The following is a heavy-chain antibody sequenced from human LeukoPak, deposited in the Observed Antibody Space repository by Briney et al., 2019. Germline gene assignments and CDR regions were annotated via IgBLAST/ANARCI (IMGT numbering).Heavy chain of an antibody. CDR1: GYSISSGYY. CDR3: ARVWGIAAAGYYFDY. CDR2: IYHSGRT. J-gene: IGHJ4*02. V-gene: IGHV4-38-2*02. Sequence: KTSETLSLTCTVSGYSISSGYYWGWIRQPPGKGLEWIGSIYHSGRTFYNPSLKSRVTISVDTSKSQFSLKLSSVTAADTAVYYCARVWGIAAAGYYFDYWGQGTLVTVSS. D-gene: IGHD6-13*01.